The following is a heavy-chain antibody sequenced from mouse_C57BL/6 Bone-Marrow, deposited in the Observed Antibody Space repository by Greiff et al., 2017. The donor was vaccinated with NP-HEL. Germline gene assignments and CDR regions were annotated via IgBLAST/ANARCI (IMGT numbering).Heavy chain of an antibody. CDR3: ARWGTTVGYFDV. CDR1: GYTFTSYW. D-gene: IGHD1-1*01. V-gene: IGHV1-59*01. J-gene: IGHJ1*03. Sequence: QVQLQQPGAELVRPGTSVKLSCKASGYTFTSYWMHWVKQRPGQGLEWIGVIDPSDSYTNYIQKFKGKATLTVDTSSSTAYMQLISLTSEDSAVYYCARWGTTVGYFDVWGTGTTVTVSS. CDR2: IDPSDSYT.